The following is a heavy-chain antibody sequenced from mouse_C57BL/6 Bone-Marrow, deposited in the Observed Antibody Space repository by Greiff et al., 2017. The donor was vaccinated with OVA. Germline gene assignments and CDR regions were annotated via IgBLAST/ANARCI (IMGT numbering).Heavy chain of an antibody. J-gene: IGHJ3*01. Sequence: QVQLQQPGAELVKPGASVQLSCKASGYTFTSYWMQWVKQRPGQGLEWIGEIDPSDSYTNYNQKFKGKATLTVDTSSSTAYMQLSSLTSEDSAVYYCARDYDYDWFAYWGQGTLVTVSA. CDR2: IDPSDSYT. D-gene: IGHD2-4*01. CDR1: GYTFTSYW. CDR3: ARDYDYDWFAY. V-gene: IGHV1-50*01.